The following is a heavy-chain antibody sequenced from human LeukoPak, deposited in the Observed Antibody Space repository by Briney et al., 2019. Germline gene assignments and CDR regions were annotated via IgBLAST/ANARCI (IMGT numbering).Heavy chain of an antibody. D-gene: IGHD4-11*01. Sequence: SGPTLVKPTQTLTLTCTFSGFSLTTSGVGVGXXXXXXXXALEWLALIYWDDDERYSPSLKSRLTITKDTSKNQVVLTITNMDPVDTATYYCAHITTVTCADYWGQGTLVTVSS. CDR1: GFSLTTSGVG. V-gene: IGHV2-5*02. CDR3: AHITTVTCADY. CDR2: IYWDDDE. J-gene: IGHJ4*02.